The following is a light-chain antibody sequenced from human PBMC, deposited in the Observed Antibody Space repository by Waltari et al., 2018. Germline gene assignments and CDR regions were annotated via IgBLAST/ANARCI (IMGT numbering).Light chain of an antibody. V-gene: IGKV1-39*01. CDR2: GAS. Sequence: DIQMTQSTSSLSASIVDRVTITCRAGQSLSNYVTWYQQLPGKAPKLLVYGASNVPSAVPSRFSGSESGTEFTLTISSLQPEDFAVYSCQLRYISPITFGAGTKVEI. J-gene: IGKJ4*01. CDR3: QLRYISPIT. CDR1: QSLSNY.